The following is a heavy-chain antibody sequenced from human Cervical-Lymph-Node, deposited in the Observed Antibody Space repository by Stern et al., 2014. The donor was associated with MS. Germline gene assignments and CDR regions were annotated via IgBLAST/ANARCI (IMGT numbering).Heavy chain of an antibody. Sequence: QLQLQESGPRLMKPSETLSLTCSVSGDSMNTDYWSWLRQPPGKGLEWIGYISHNGKTNHNPSLKSRVTLSLETSKHQFSLRLSSVTAADTAMYYCARGGLRWIRWGQGTLVTVSS. CDR3: ARGGLRWIR. V-gene: IGHV4-59*01. CDR2: ISHNGKT. J-gene: IGHJ4*02. CDR1: GDSMNTDY. D-gene: IGHD3-3*01.